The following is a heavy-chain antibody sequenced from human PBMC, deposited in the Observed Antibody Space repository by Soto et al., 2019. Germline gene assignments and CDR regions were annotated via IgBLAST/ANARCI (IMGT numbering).Heavy chain of an antibody. J-gene: IGHJ6*02. V-gene: IGHV3-7*03. CDR2: IRQDGSEE. CDR1: GFMFSSYV. CDR3: ARWNYGMDV. Sequence: EVQLVQSGGGLVQPGGSLRLSCAASGFMFSSYVMSWVRQAPGKGLEWVANIRQDGSEEYFVDSVKGRFTISRDNAKNSFYLQMNSLRAEDTAVYKSARWNYGMDVWGQGTTVTVS.